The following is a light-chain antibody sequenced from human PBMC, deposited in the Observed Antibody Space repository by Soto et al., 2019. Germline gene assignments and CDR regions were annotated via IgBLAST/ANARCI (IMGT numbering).Light chain of an antibody. V-gene: IGKV3-20*01. CDR3: QQYGSSPPIT. Sequence: EFVLTQSPGTLSLSPGERATLSCMASQTVRNNYLAWYQQKPGQAPRLLIYDASSRATGIPDRFSGSGSGTDFTLTISRLDPEDFAVYYCQQYGSSPPITFGQGTRLEIK. CDR1: QTVRNNY. J-gene: IGKJ5*01. CDR2: DAS.